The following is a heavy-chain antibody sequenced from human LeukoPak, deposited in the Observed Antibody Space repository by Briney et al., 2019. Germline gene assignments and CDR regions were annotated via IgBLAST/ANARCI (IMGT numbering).Heavy chain of an antibody. CDR3: AKGPLRFGELDY. Sequence: GGSLRLSCAASGFTFSNAWMSWVRQAPGKGLEWVAVISYDGSNKYYADSVKGRFTISRDNSKNTLYLQMNSLRAEDTAVYYCAKGPLRFGELDYWGQGTLVTVSS. J-gene: IGHJ4*02. D-gene: IGHD3-10*01. CDR1: GFTFSNAW. CDR2: ISYDGSNK. V-gene: IGHV3-30*18.